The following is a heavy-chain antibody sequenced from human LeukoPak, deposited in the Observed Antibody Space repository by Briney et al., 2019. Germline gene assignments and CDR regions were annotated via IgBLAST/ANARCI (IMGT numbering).Heavy chain of an antibody. V-gene: IGHV4-34*01. CDR1: GGSFSGYY. CDR2: INDSGST. D-gene: IGHD6-19*01. J-gene: IGHJ5*02. Sequence: PSETLSLTCAVYGGSFSGYYWNWIRQPPGKGLEWIGEINDSGSTTYKSSLKSRVTISIDTSKMQLALKLTSVTAADSAVYYCARDSRSGWGNWFDPWGQGTLVTVSS. CDR3: ARDSRSGWGNWFDP.